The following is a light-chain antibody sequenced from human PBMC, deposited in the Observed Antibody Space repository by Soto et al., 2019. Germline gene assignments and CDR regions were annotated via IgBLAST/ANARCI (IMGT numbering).Light chain of an antibody. V-gene: IGKV3-15*01. CDR3: QQYANWPKT. J-gene: IGKJ1*01. CDR1: QSVSNK. Sequence: EIVMTQSPATLSVSPGERATLSCRASQSVSNKLVWYQQKPGQAPRLLIYAASTRATGIPARFSGSGSETEFTLTISSLQSEDLAVYYCQQYANWPKTLGQGTKVDIK. CDR2: AAS.